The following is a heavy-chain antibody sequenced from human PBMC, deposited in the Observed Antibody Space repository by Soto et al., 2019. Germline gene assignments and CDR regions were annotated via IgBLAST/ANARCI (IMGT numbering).Heavy chain of an antibody. V-gene: IGHV4-61*01. Sequence: PSETLSLTCTVSGGSVSSGSYYWTWIRQPPGKGLEWIGCLYNSGSTNYNPALKSRATISVDTSKNQFSLRLSSVTAADTAVYYCARDNGYSYGYFDYWGQGTPVAVSS. D-gene: IGHD5-18*01. CDR1: GGSVSSGSYY. CDR2: LYNSGST. CDR3: ARDNGYSYGYFDY. J-gene: IGHJ4*02.